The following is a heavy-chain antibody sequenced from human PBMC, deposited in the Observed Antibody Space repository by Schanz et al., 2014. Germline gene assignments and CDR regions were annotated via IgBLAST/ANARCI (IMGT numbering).Heavy chain of an antibody. CDR3: AIIGVMVAVAGTRADY. CDR1: GFTFSSYA. J-gene: IGHJ4*02. Sequence: QVQLVESGGGVVQPGRSLRLSCAASGFTFSSYAMHWVRQAPGKGLEWVSTIYASGATYYADSVKRRFTISRDISKNTLHLQVTSLRAEDTALYYCAIIGVMVAVAGTRADYWGQGTLVTVSS. V-gene: IGHV3-NL1*01. D-gene: IGHD6-19*01. CDR2: IYASGAT.